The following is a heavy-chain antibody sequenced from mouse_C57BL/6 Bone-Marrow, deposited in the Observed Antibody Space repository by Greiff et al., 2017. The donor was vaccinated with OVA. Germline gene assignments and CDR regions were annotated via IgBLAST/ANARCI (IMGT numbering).Heavy chain of an antibody. Sequence: VQLQESGAELVRPGASVKLSCKASGYTFTSYGISWVKQRPGQGLEWIGEIYPRSGNTYYNEKFKGKATLTADKSSSTAYMELRSLTSEDSAVYFWAREGGSWYFDDWGTGTTVTVSS. J-gene: IGHJ1*03. V-gene: IGHV1-81*01. CDR1: GYTFTSYG. D-gene: IGHD1-1*01. CDR3: AREGGSWYFDD. CDR2: IYPRSGNT.